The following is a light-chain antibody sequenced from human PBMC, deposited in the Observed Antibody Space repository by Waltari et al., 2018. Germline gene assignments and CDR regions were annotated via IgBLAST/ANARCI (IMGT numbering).Light chain of an antibody. V-gene: IGLV4-69*01. J-gene: IGLJ3*02. CDR3: QTGGHGTWV. CDR2: VNSDGSH. Sequence: QQPEQRPRDFMNVNSDGSHSKWDKIPDRFSASSSGADHFLTTSLLQSEDDADYYCQTGGHGTWVFGGGTKLTVL.